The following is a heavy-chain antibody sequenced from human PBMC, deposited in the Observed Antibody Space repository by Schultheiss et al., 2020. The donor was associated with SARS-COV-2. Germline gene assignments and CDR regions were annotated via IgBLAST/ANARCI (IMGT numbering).Heavy chain of an antibody. CDR3: ARFGLMRGQLWP. J-gene: IGHJ5*02. V-gene: IGHV4-38-2*02. D-gene: IGHD5-18*01. Sequence: SQTLSLTCTVSGYSISSGYYWGWIRQPPGKGLEWIGSIYHSGSTYYNPSLKSRVTMSVDTSKNQFSLKLSSVTAADTAVYYCARFGLMRGQLWPWGQGTLVTVSS. CDR2: IYHSGST. CDR1: GYSISSGYY.